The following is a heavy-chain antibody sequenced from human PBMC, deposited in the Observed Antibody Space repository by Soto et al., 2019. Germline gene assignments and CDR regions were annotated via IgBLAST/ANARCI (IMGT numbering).Heavy chain of an antibody. CDR3: ARDTGEAYSVSHFDY. D-gene: IGHD1-26*01. V-gene: IGHV1-18*01. CDR1: GYTFTSYG. CDR2: ISAYNGNT. Sequence: ASVKVSCKASGYTFTSYGISWVRQAPGQGLEWMGWISAYNGNTNYAQKLQGRVTMTTDTSTSTAYMELRSLRSDDTAVYYCARDTGEAYSVSHFDYWGQGTLVTVSS. J-gene: IGHJ4*02.